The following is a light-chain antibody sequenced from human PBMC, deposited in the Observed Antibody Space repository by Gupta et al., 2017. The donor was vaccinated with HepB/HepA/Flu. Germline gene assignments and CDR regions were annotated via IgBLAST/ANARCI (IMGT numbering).Light chain of an antibody. J-gene: IGKJ2*04. CDR2: GAS. Sequence: EIVMMQSPATLSVSPGERATLSCRASQSVSSNLAWYQQKPGQAPRLLIYGASTRATGIPARFSGSGSGTEFTLTISSLQSEDFAVYYCQQYHNWCSFGQGTKLEIK. V-gene: IGKV3D-15*02. CDR1: QSVSSN. CDR3: QQYHNWCS.